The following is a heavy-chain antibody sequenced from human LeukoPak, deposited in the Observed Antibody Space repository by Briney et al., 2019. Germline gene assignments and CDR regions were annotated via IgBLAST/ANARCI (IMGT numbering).Heavy chain of an antibody. J-gene: IGHJ4*02. CDR1: GGSISSGGYS. V-gene: IGHV4-30-2*01. D-gene: IGHD1-26*01. CDR2: IYHSGST. CDR3: ARAVRGGSYFHYFDY. Sequence: SETLSLTCAVSGGSISSGGYSWSWIRQPPGQGLEWIGYIYHSGSTYYNPSLKSRVTISVDRSKNQFSLKLSSVTAADTAVYYCARAVRGGSYFHYFDYWGQGTLVTVSS.